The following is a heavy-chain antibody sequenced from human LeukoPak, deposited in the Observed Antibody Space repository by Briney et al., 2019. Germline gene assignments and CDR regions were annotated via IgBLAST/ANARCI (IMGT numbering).Heavy chain of an antibody. CDR3: AKDRGYSYGYEAYYGMDV. V-gene: IGHV3-30*18. CDR1: GFTFSSYG. D-gene: IGHD5-18*01. CDR2: ISYDGSNK. J-gene: IGHJ6*02. Sequence: GGSLRLFCAASGFTFSSYGMHWVRQAPGKGLEWVAVISYDGSNKYYADSVKGRFTISRDNSKNTLYLQMNSLRAEDTAVYYCAKDRGYSYGYEAYYGMDVWGQGTTVTVSS.